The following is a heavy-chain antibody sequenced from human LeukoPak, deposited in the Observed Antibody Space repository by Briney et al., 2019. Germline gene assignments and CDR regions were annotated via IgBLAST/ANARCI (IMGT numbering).Heavy chain of an antibody. J-gene: IGHJ3*02. Sequence: GESLKISCQGSGYSFTSYWISWVRQMPGKGLEWMGRIDPSDSYTNYSPSFQGHVTISADKSISTAYLQWSSLKAPDTAMYYCAREVKKITMVRGVIIGDAFDIWGQGTMVTVSS. CDR1: GYSFTSYW. CDR3: AREVKKITMVRGVIIGDAFDI. V-gene: IGHV5-10-1*01. CDR2: IDPSDSYT. D-gene: IGHD3-10*01.